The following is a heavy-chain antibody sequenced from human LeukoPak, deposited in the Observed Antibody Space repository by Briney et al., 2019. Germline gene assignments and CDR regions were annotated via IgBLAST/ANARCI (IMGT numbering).Heavy chain of an antibody. CDR2: VSGSGRGENT. J-gene: IGHJ4*01. V-gene: IGHV3-23*01. CDR1: GFTFSSSA. CDR3: ARLSAMLRGPEPIYYFDY. Sequence: GGSLRLSCAASGFTFSSSAMSWVRQAPGKGLEWVSNVSGSGRGENTYYADSVKGRFTISRDNSKNTLYLQLNSLRAEDTAMYYCARLSAMLRGPEPIYYFDYWGQGTLVTVSS. D-gene: IGHD3-10*01.